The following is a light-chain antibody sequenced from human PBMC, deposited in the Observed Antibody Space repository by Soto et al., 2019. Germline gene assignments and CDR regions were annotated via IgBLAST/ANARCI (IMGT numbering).Light chain of an antibody. V-gene: IGKV3-15*01. J-gene: IGKJ4*01. Sequence: ERVMTQSPATLSVSPGERVTLSCLASQSVSSNLAWYQQKPGQAPRLLIYGASTRATGIPARFSGSGSGTEFTLTINSLQSEDFAIFYCQQYNNWPLTFGGGTKVDIK. CDR2: GAS. CDR1: QSVSSN. CDR3: QQYNNWPLT.